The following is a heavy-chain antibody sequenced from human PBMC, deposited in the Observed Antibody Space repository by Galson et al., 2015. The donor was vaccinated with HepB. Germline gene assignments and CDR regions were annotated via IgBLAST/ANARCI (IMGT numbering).Heavy chain of an antibody. V-gene: IGHV1-46*01. J-gene: IGHJ2*01. D-gene: IGHD6-6*01. CDR3: ARGIAVRPHWYFDL. CDR2: INPSGGNT. CDR1: GYTFTSYD. Sequence: SVKVSCKASGYTFTSYDIHWVRQAPGQGLEWMGLINPSGGNTSYAQKLQGRVTLTRDTSTSTFYMKLSSLRSEDTAVFYCARGIAVRPHWYFDLWGRGTLVAVSS.